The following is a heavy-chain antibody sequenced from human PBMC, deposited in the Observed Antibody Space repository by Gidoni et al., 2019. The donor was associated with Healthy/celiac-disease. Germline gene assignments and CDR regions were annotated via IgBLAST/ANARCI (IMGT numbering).Heavy chain of an antibody. J-gene: IGHJ5*02. D-gene: IGHD2-8*02. V-gene: IGHV3-30*01. CDR2: ISYDGSNK. CDR1: GFTFSSYA. Sequence: QVQLVESGGGVVQPGRSLRLSCAASGFTFSSYAMHWVRQAPGKGLEWVAVISYDGSNKYYADSVKGRFTISRDNSKNTLYLQMNSLRAEDTAVYYCARDPSGVSPGPWGQGTLVTVSS. CDR3: ARDPSGVSPGP.